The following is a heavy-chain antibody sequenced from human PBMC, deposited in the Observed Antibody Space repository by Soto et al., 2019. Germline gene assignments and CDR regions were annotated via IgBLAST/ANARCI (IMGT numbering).Heavy chain of an antibody. CDR1: GFTFSSYA. D-gene: IGHD3-22*01. Sequence: PGGSLRLSCAASGFTFSSYAMSWVRQAPGKGLEWVSAISGSGGSTYYADSVKGRFTISRDNSKNTLYLQMNSLRAEDTAVYYCAKDRGYMIVVVDAFDIWGQGTMVTVSS. V-gene: IGHV3-23*01. CDR3: AKDRGYMIVVVDAFDI. CDR2: ISGSGGST. J-gene: IGHJ3*02.